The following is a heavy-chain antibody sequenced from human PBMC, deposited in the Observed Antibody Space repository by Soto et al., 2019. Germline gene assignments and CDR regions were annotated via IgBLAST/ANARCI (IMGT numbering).Heavy chain of an antibody. CDR3: AKDSVYSSSWWGAFDI. V-gene: IGHV3-30*18. D-gene: IGHD6-13*01. Sequence: GGSMRLSCAASGFTFSSYGMHWVHQAPGKGLEWVAVISYDGSNKYYADSVKGRFTISRDNSKNTLYLQMNSLRAEDTAVYYCAKDSVYSSSWWGAFDIWGQGTMVTVSS. CDR1: GFTFSSYG. CDR2: ISYDGSNK. J-gene: IGHJ3*02.